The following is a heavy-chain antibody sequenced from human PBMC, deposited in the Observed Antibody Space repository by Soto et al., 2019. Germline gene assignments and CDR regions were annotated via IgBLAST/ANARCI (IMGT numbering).Heavy chain of an antibody. D-gene: IGHD6-19*01. CDR3: ARGARAVGDVDFDY. Sequence: ASVKVSCKASGYTFTGYYMHWVRPAPGQGLEWMGWINPNSGGTNYAQKFQGWVTMTRDTSISTAYMELSRLRSDDTAVYYCARGARAVGDVDFDYWGQGTLVTVSS. V-gene: IGHV1-2*04. J-gene: IGHJ4*02. CDR2: INPNSGGT. CDR1: GYTFTGYY.